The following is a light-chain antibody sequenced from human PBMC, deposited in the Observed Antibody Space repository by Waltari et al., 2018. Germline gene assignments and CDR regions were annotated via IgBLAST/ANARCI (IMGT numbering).Light chain of an antibody. CDR1: QNIDRY. CDR2: GAS. CDR3: QQSFSPAGV. V-gene: IGKV1-39*01. Sequence: DIQMTNSPSPMSASVGDRVTITCRTSQNIDRYLNWYQHKPGKAPKLLIFGASNLQSGVPSRFSGSGSGTDFTLTISTLQPDDFATYYCQQSFSPAGVFGGGTKVEI. J-gene: IGKJ4*01.